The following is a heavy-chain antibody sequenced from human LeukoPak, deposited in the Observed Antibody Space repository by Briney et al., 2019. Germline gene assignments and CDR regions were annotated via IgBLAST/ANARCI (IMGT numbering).Heavy chain of an antibody. Sequence: GGSLRLSCAASGFTFSSYTMHWVRQAPGKGLEWVAVISYDGSNKYYADSVKGRFTISRDNSKNTLYLQMNSLRAEDTAVYYCARDFAPLDYWGQGTLVTVSS. V-gene: IGHV3-30*04. CDR1: GFTFSSYT. D-gene: IGHD3-3*01. J-gene: IGHJ4*02. CDR3: ARDFAPLDY. CDR2: ISYDGSNK.